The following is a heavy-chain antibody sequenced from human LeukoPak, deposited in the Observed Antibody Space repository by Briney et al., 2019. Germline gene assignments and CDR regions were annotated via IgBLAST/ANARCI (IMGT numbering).Heavy chain of an antibody. CDR2: ISSSSTYI. CDR1: GFTFSTYS. J-gene: IGHJ6*03. Sequence: GGSLRLSCAASGFTFSTYSMNWVRQAPGKGLEWVSSISSSSTYIYYGDSVKGRFTISRDNAKNSLFLQMNSLRVDDTATYYCARAGEMRYMDVWGKGTAVAVS. D-gene: IGHD5-24*01. CDR3: ARAGEMRYMDV. V-gene: IGHV3-21*01.